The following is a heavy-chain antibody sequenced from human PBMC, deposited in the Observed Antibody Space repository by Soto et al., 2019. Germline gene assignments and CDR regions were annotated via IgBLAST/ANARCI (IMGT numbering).Heavy chain of an antibody. CDR3: ARHRTGYSSGIGWFDP. Sequence: SETLSLTCTVSGGSISSGGYYWSWIRQPPGKGLEWIGYIYYSGSTNYNPSLKSRVTISVDTSKNQFSLKRSSVTAADTAVYYCARHRTGYSSGIGWFDPWGQGTLVTVS. V-gene: IGHV4-61*08. J-gene: IGHJ5*02. CDR2: IYYSGST. CDR1: GGSISSGGYY. D-gene: IGHD6-19*01.